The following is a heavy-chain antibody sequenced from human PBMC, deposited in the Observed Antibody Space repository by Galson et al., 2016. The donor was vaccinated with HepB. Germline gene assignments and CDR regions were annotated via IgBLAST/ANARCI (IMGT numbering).Heavy chain of an antibody. CDR3: TRGNLGTYATMAFDY. J-gene: IGHJ4*02. CDR1: DGSITNNYW. CDR2: IYQTGTA. V-gene: IGHV4-4*02. D-gene: IGHD1-7*01. Sequence: EPLSLTCAVSDGSITNNYWWSWVRQSPGNGLEWIGEIYQTGTANYNPPFTSRATISVDKSKNQISLRLNSVTAADTAVYYCTRGNLGTYATMAFDYWGQGSLVTVSS.